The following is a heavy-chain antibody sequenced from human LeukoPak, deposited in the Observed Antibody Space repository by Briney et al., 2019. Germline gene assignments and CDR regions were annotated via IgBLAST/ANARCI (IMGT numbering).Heavy chain of an antibody. Sequence: PGGSLRLSCAASGFTFSSYAMSRVRQAPGKGLEWVSAISGGGGTTHYADSVKGRFTISRDNSKNTLYLQMNSLRAEDTAVYYCAKDLKGYNYGYFDYWGQGTLVTVSS. CDR3: AKDLKGYNYGYFDY. V-gene: IGHV3-23*01. CDR1: GFTFSSYA. J-gene: IGHJ4*02. CDR2: ISGGGGTT. D-gene: IGHD5-18*01.